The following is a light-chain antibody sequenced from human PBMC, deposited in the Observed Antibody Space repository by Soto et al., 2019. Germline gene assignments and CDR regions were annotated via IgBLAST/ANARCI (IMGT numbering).Light chain of an antibody. CDR1: DSNIGAGYD. V-gene: IGLV1-40*01. Sequence: QSVLTQPPSVAGAPGQRGTNSCTGSDSNIGAGYDVHWYQQLPGTAPKLLINANTNRPSGVPDRFSGSKSGTSASLAITGLQAEDETDYYCQSYDTSLSAVVFGGGTKLTVL. CDR2: ANT. J-gene: IGLJ2*01. CDR3: QSYDTSLSAVV.